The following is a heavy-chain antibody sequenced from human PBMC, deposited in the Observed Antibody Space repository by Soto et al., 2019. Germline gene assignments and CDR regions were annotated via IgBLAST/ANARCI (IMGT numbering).Heavy chain of an antibody. CDR2: ISSSSGTI. Sequence: EVQLVESGGGLVQPGGSLRLSCVASGFTFSSYSLNWVRQPPGTGLEWVSYISSSSGTIYYADSVKGRFTISRDNAENSLYLQMNSLRDDDTAVYYCSREDPWSANADDMDVWGQGTTVTVSS. V-gene: IGHV3-48*02. D-gene: IGHD3-3*01. CDR1: GFTFSSYS. J-gene: IGHJ6*02. CDR3: SREDPWSANADDMDV.